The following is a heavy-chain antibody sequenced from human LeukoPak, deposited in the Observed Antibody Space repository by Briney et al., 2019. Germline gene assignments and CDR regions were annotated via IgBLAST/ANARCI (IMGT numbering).Heavy chain of an antibody. Sequence: PSETLSLTCAVYGGSFSGYYWSWIRQPPGKGLEWIGEINHSGSTNYNPSLKSRVTISVATSKNQFSLKLNSVTAADTAVYYCARTTEGYCRSTSCYGFYYSYYMDVWGKGTTVTISS. D-gene: IGHD2-2*01. CDR1: GGSFSGYY. CDR2: INHSGST. J-gene: IGHJ6*03. V-gene: IGHV4-34*01. CDR3: ARTTEGYCRSTSCYGFYYSYYMDV.